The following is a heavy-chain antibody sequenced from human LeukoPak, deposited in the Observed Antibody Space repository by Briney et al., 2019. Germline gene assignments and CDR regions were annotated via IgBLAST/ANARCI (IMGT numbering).Heavy chain of an antibody. CDR1: GLTFADYA. Sequence: PGRSLRLSCTTSGLTFADYAMSWVRQAPGKGLEWVGFIRSKAYGGTTDYAASVKGRFTISRDDSKSIAYLQMSSLKTEDTAVYYCTRDAGIAAARGSYYFNYWGQGTLVTVSS. D-gene: IGHD6-13*01. CDR3: TRDAGIAAARGSYYFNY. J-gene: IGHJ4*02. V-gene: IGHV3-49*04. CDR2: IRSKAYGGTT.